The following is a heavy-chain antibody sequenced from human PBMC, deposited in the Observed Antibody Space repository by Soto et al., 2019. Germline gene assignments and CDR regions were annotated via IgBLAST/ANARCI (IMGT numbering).Heavy chain of an antibody. CDR1: GYTFTSYG. V-gene: IGHV1-18*01. D-gene: IGHD3-3*01. CDR2: ISAYNGNT. J-gene: IGHJ6*02. CDR3: ARDSDPHYDFWSGYYYYYYYGMDV. Sequence: QVQLVQSGAEVKKLGASVKVSCKASGYTFTSYGISWVRQAPGQGLEWMGWISAYNGNTNYAQKLQGRVTMTTDTSTSTDYMELRSLRSDDTAVYYCARDSDPHYDFWSGYYYYYYYGMDVWGQGTTVTVSS.